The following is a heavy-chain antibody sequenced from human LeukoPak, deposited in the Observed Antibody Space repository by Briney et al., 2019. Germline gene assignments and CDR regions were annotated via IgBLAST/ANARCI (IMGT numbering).Heavy chain of an antibody. Sequence: ASVKVSCKASEYIFTGYYMHWVRQAPGQGLEWMGRINPNNGATNYAQKFQGRVTITGDTPINTAYMELSSLRSDDTAVYYCTRESGSYHGNDYWGQGTLVTVSS. J-gene: IGHJ4*02. V-gene: IGHV1-2*06. CDR2: INPNNGAT. CDR1: EYIFTGYY. CDR3: TRESGSYHGNDY. D-gene: IGHD1-26*01.